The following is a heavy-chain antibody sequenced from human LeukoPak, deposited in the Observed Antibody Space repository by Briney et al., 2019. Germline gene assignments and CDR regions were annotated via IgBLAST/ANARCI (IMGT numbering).Heavy chain of an antibody. J-gene: IGHJ4*02. CDR1: GLTFSSYA. CDR3: AKLSGWTGWFFDY. Sequence: TGGSLRLSCVASGLTFSSYAISWVRQAPGKGLEWVSAISKSGDSTYYADSVKGRFTISRDNSKNTIYLQMNSLRVEDTAVYYCAKLSGWTGWFFDYWGQGTVVTVSS. D-gene: IGHD6-19*01. CDR2: ISKSGDST. V-gene: IGHV3-23*01.